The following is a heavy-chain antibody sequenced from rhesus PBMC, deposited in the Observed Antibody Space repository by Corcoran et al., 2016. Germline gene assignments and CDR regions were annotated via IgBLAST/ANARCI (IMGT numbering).Heavy chain of an antibody. V-gene: IGHV1S9*01. J-gene: IGHJ1*01. Sequence: QVQLVQSGAEVKKPGASVKLSCKASGYTFTSYYINWVRQAPGQVLEWMGWINPSKGNTGYAQKVQGRVTMTRATSTSTAYMELSSLRSEDTAVYYCTRGWALTRMITATITEYFEFWGQGALVTVSS. CDR2: INPSKGNT. CDR3: TRGWALTRMITATITEYFEF. D-gene: IGHD3-9*01. CDR1: GYTFTSYY.